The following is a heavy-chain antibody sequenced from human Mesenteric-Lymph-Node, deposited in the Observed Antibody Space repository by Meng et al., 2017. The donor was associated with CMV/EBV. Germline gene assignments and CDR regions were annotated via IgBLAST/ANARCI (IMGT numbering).Heavy chain of an antibody. J-gene: IGHJ3*02. CDR3: ARDKPYSQSHAFDI. CDR1: GFTFSGSW. D-gene: IGHD1-26*01. Sequence: GGSLRLSCAASGFTFSGSWMHWVRQPPGKGLVWVSYIKTDGSITMYADSVKGRFTISRDKTKNTLYLQMNALRPEDTAVYFCARDKPYSQSHAFDIWGQGTMVTVSS. CDR2: IKTDGSIT. V-gene: IGHV3-74*03.